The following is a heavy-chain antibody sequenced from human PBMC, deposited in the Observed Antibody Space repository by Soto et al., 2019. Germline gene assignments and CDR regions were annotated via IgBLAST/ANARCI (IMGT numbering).Heavy chain of an antibody. CDR2: ISGSGGVT. CDR1: GFTFSSYA. D-gene: IGHD6-19*01. V-gene: IGHV3-23*01. J-gene: IGHJ3*01. CDR3: AKIHSGSSEDACDV. Sequence: EVQLLESGGGLVQPGGSQRLSCAASGFTFSSYAMSWVRQGPGKGLEWVTLISGSGGVTDYADSVKGRFTVSRDNSKNTMYLELNSLTAGDTAIYYCAKIHSGSSEDACDVLGQGTVVTVSS.